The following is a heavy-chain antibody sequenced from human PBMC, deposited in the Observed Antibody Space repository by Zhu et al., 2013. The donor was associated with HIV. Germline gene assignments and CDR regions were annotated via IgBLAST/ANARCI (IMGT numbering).Heavy chain of an antibody. CDR3: AMGLARSTTGWFY. CDR1: GYTLTELS. Sequence: QMQLVQSGAEVEKPGASVKVSCKVSGYTLTELSMHWVRQAPGKGLEWMGGFDPEDGQFSYAQKLQGRVTVTEDTSTDTTYMELSSLRSEDTAVYFCAMGLARSTTGWFYWGQGTLVSVSS. CDR2: FDPEDGQF. J-gene: IGHJ4*02. D-gene: IGHD6-19*01. V-gene: IGHV1-24*01.